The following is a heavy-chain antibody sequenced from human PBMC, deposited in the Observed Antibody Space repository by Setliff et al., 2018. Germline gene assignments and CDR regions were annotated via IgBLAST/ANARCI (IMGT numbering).Heavy chain of an antibody. CDR1: GFSLSTSGVG. CDR3: AHRRGDYYDSSGYYYDY. Sequence: GSGPTLVNPTQTLTLTCTFSGFSLSTSGVGVGWIRQPPGKALEWHALIYWDDDKRYSPSLKSRLTITKDTSKNQVVLTMTNMDPVDTATYYCAHRRGDYYDSSGYYYDYWGQGTLVTVSS. CDR2: IYWDDDK. V-gene: IGHV2-5*02. J-gene: IGHJ4*02. D-gene: IGHD3-22*01.